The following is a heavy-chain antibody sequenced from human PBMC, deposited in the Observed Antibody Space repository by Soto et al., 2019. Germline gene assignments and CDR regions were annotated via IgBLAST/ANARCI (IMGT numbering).Heavy chain of an antibody. V-gene: IGHV3-30-3*01. D-gene: IGHD2-15*01. Sequence: QVQLVESGGGVVQPGRSLRLSCAASGFTFSNYAMYWVRQAPGKGLEWVAVISYDGNNKYYAYSVKGRFTISRDNSKNTLYRQMNSLRAEDTAVYYCARAGCDGGTCYTMVGLRYGMDVWGQGTTVTVSS. CDR1: GFTFSNYA. CDR3: ARAGCDGGTCYTMVGLRYGMDV. J-gene: IGHJ6*02. CDR2: ISYDGNNK.